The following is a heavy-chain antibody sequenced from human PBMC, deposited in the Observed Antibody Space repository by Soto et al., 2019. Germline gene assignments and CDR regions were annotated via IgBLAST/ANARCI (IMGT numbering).Heavy chain of an antibody. D-gene: IGHD5-12*01. CDR2: ICYDGSNK. Sequence: QVQLVESGGGVVQPGRSLRLSCAASGFTFSSYVMHWVRQAPGKGLEWVAVICYDGSNKYYADSVKGRFTISRDNSKSTLYRQMNSMSAEDTSVYYCARESVATYYYYGMYVGGKGTTVTVSS. CDR3: ARESVATYYYYGMYV. CDR1: GFTFSSYV. J-gene: IGHJ6*04. V-gene: IGHV3-33*01.